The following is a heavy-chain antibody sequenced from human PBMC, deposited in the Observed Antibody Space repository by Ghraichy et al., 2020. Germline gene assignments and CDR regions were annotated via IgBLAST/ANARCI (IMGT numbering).Heavy chain of an antibody. CDR3: ACGSEYLYGPGASVF. V-gene: IGHV4-59*05. D-gene: IGHD2-8*01. Sequence: GSLRLSCAASGFTVSSNYMRWVRQAPGKGLEWIGSIYYSGSNYYKPSLKSRVTISVDTSKNQFSLTLSSVTAADTAVYYCACGSEYLYGPGASVFWCQGTMVTVCS. CDR2: IYYSGSN. CDR1: GFTVSSNY. J-gene: IGHJ3*01.